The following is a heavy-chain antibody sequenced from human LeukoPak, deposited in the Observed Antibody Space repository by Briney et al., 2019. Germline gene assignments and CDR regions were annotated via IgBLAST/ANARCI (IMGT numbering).Heavy chain of an antibody. Sequence: GGSLRLSCAASGFTFSNAWMSWVRQAPGKGLEWVGRIKSKTDGGTTDYAAPVKGRVTISRDDSKNTLYLQMNSLKTEDTAVYYCTTGGSYYYYYYMDVWGKGTTVTVSS. V-gene: IGHV3-15*01. D-gene: IGHD1-26*01. J-gene: IGHJ6*03. CDR3: TTGGSYYYYYYMDV. CDR2: IKSKTDGGTT. CDR1: GFTFSNAW.